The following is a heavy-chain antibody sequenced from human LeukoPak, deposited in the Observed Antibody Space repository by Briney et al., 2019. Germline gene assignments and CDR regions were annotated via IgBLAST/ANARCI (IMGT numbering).Heavy chain of an antibody. CDR2: ISSSSSYI. J-gene: IGHJ1*01. CDR3: AKAPTVTTVYFQH. D-gene: IGHD4-17*01. V-gene: IGHV3-21*01. Sequence: GGSLRLSCAASGFTFDDYGMSWVRQAPGKGLEWVSSISSSSSYIYYADSVKGRFTISRDNSKNTLYLQMNSLRAEDTAVYYCAKAPTVTTVYFQHWGQGTLVTVSS. CDR1: GFTFDDYG.